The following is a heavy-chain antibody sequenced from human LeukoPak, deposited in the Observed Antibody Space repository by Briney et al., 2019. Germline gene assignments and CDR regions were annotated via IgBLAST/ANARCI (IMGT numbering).Heavy chain of an antibody. V-gene: IGHV3-30*02. J-gene: IGHJ4*02. CDR2: IRYDGSNK. Sequence: PGGSLRLSCAASGFTFSSYGMHWVRQAPGKGLEWVAFIRYDGSNKYYADSVEGRFTISRDNSKNTLYLQMNSLRAEDTAVYYCAKDLRLGDYFDYWGQGTLVTVSS. CDR3: AKDLRLGDYFDY. D-gene: IGHD4-17*01. CDR1: GFTFSSYG.